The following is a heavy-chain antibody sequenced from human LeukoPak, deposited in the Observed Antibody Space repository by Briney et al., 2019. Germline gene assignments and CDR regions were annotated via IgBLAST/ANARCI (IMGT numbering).Heavy chain of an antibody. D-gene: IGHD2-2*01. CDR3: ARVGVVVPAAMPYYYGMDV. CDR2: IYYSGST. J-gene: IGHJ6*02. V-gene: IGHV4-59*01. CDR1: GGSISSYY. Sequence: SETQSLTCTVSGGSISSYYWSWIRQPPGKGLEWIGYIYYSGSTNYNPSLKSRVTISVDTSKNQFSLKLSSVTAADTAVYYCARVGVVVPAAMPYYYGMDVWGQGTTVTVSS.